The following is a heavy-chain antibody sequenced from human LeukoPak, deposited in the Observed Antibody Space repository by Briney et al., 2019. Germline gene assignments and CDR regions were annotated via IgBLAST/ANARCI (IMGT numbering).Heavy chain of an antibody. V-gene: IGHV3-30*18. CDR3: AKDVGGYVDY. D-gene: IGHD1-26*01. CDR1: GFTFSSYG. Sequence: GRSLRLSCAASGFTFSSYGMHWVRQAPGKGLEWVAVISYDGSNKYYADSVKGRFTISRDNSKNTLYLQMNSLRAEDTAVYYCAKDVGGYVDYWGQGTLVTVSS. J-gene: IGHJ4*02. CDR2: ISYDGSNK.